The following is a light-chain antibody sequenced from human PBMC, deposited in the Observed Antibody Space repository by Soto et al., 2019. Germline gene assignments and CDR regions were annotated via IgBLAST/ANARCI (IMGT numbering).Light chain of an antibody. CDR2: EVR. Sequence: QSVLTQPASVSGSPGQSITISCTGTSSDVGFYNYVSWYQQNPGKAPKLMIYEVRNRPSGVSKRFSGSKSGNTASLTISGLQAEDEADYCCSSLTHTDTLLLGTGTHLTVL. CDR3: SSLTHTDTLL. V-gene: IGLV2-14*01. CDR1: SSDVGFYNY. J-gene: IGLJ1*01.